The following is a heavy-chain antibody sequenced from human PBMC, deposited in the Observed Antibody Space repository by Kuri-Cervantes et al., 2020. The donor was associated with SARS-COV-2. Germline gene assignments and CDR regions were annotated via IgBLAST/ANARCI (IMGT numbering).Heavy chain of an antibody. CDR3: VRDGDHWNFDY. D-gene: IGHD1-1*01. J-gene: IGHJ4*02. V-gene: IGHV3-74*01. CDR2: TNPDGSYT. CDR1: GFTFSGHW. Sequence: GESLKISCAASGFTFSGHWIHWVRQAPGKGLVRVSRTNPDGSYTNNADSVKGRFTLSRDNAKNMLFLQMNSLRAEDTAVYYCVRDGDHWNFDYWGQGTLVTVSS.